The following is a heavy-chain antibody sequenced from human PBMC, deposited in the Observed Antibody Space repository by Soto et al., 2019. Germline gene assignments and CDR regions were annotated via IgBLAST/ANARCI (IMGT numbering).Heavy chain of an antibody. CDR2: IWYDGSNK. J-gene: IGHJ3*02. CDR3: ARDDMATGAFDI. CDR1: GFTFSSYG. V-gene: IGHV3-33*01. Sequence: PGGSLRLSCAASGFTFSSYGMHWVRQAPGKGLEWVAVIWYDGSNKYYADSVKGRFTISRDNSKNTLYLQMNSLRAEDTAVYYCARDDMATGAFDIWGQGTMVTVSS.